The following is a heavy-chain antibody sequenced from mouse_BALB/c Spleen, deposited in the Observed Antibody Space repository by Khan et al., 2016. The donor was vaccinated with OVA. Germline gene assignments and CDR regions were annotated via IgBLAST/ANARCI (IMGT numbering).Heavy chain of an antibody. CDR1: GYSFTGYF. V-gene: IGHV1-20*02. J-gene: IGHJ2*01. CDR2: INPHIGET. CDR3: ARIYGSDFDY. Sequence: EVQLVESGPELVKPGASVKISCKASGYSFTGYFMNWVMQSHGKSLEWIGRINPHIGETFYKPKFKGKATLTADESSSTAHMELRSLASEDSAGYYCARIYGSDFDYWGQGTTLTVSS. D-gene: IGHD1-1*01.